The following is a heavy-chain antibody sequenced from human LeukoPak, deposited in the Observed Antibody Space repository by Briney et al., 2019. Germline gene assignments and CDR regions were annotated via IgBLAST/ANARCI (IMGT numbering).Heavy chain of an antibody. Sequence: GASLKISCKGSGYSFTSYWIGWVRQMPGKGLEWMGIIYPGDSDTRYSPSYQGQVTISADKSISTAYLQWSSLKASDTAMYYCARLMYSYYYDSSGYYSPSNAFDIWGQGTMVTVSS. CDR2: IYPGDSDT. CDR3: ARLMYSYYYDSSGYYSPSNAFDI. D-gene: IGHD3-22*01. J-gene: IGHJ3*02. V-gene: IGHV5-51*01. CDR1: GYSFTSYW.